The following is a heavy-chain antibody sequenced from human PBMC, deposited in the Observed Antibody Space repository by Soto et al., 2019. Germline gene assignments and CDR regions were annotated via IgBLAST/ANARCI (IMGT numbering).Heavy chain of an antibody. CDR3: VRRLNDFGDYKYDF. D-gene: IGHD4-17*01. CDR1: GYSFPNYW. Sequence: PGESLKISCKGSGYSFPNYWIGWVRQMPGQGLEWMGLIYPADSDTRYSPTFEGQVTLSADKSISTAYLQWSSLKASDTAMYYCVRRLNDFGDYKYDFWGQGTLVTVSS. V-gene: IGHV5-51*01. J-gene: IGHJ4*02. CDR2: IYPADSDT.